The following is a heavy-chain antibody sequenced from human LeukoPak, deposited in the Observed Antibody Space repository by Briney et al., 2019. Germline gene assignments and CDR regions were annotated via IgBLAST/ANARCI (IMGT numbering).Heavy chain of an antibody. J-gene: IGHJ3*02. D-gene: IGHD2-2*01. CDR3: ARGRYEDDAFDI. V-gene: IGHV4-30-2*01. CDR2: IYHSGST. Sequence: RSSETLSLTCAVSGGSISSGGYSWSWIRQPPGKGLEWIGYIYHSGSTYYNPSLKSRVTISVNRSKNQFSLKLSSVTAADTAVYYCARGRYEDDAFDIWGQGTMVTVSS. CDR1: GGSISSGGYS.